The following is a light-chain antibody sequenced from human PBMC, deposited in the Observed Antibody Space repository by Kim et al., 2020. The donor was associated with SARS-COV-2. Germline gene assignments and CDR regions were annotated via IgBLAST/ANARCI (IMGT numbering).Light chain of an antibody. CDR2: GAS. CDR3: QQYDYSLPWA. CDR1: QSVSSSY. J-gene: IGKJ1*01. V-gene: IGKV3-20*01. Sequence: EIVLTQSPGTLSLSPGERATLSCRASQSVSSSYLAWYQQKPGQAPRLLIYGASSRATGIPDRFSGSGSGTDFTLTISRLEPEDFAVYYCQQYDYSLPWAFGHETKVDIK.